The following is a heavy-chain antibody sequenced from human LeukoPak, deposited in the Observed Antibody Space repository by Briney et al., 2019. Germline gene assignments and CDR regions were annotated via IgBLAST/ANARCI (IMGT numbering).Heavy chain of an antibody. CDR3: ARVIGFGELSLGY. CDR2: INPNSGGT. V-gene: IGHV1-2*02. CDR1: GYTFTGYY. J-gene: IGHJ4*02. Sequence: ASVKVSCKASGYTFTGYYVHWVRQAPGQGLEWMGWINPNSGGTNNAQKFQGRGTMTRDTSISTAYMELSRLRSDDTAVYYCARVIGFGELSLGYWGQGTLVTVSS. D-gene: IGHD3-10*01.